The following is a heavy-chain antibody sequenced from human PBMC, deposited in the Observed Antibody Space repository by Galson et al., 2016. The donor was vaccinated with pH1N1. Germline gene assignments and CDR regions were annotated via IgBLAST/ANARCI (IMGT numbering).Heavy chain of an antibody. J-gene: IGHJ4*02. CDR3: ARAIGSRSAY. V-gene: IGHV3-7*01. CDR1: GFTFSNYW. D-gene: IGHD3-16*02. CDR2: IKEDGSET. Sequence: SLRLSCAASGFTFSNYWMHWVRQVPGKGLEWVANIKEDGSETYYVGSVRGRFTISRENAKNSLYLQMNSLRDEDTALYYCARAIGSRSAYWGQGTLVTVSS.